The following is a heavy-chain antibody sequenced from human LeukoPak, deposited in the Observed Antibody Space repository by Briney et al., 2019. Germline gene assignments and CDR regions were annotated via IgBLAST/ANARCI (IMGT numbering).Heavy chain of an antibody. J-gene: IGHJ3*02. CDR2: IIPILGIA. V-gene: IGHV1-69*04. Sequence: SVKVSCKASRGTFSRYAISWVRQAAGQGLEWMGRIIPILGIANYAQKSQGRVTITAEKSTSPAYMELSSLRCGGTGGCFRCRERRELRGDAFHIWAQATIVTVSS. CDR1: RGTFSRYA. CDR3: CRERRELRGDAFHI. D-gene: IGHD1-7*01.